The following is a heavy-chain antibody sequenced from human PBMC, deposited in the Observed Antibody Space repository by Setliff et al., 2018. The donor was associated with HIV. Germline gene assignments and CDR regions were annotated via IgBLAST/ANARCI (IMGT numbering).Heavy chain of an antibody. J-gene: IGHJ4*02. Sequence: GESLKISCKASGYKFYTYWIGWVRQMPGKGLEWMGIIYPGDSDTRYSRSVQGHVTFSVDTSISTAYLQWSSLKASDTAMYYCASGRKKNYDLFTGYYRILGVDFDYWGQGTLVTVSS. D-gene: IGHD3-9*01. V-gene: IGHV5-51*01. CDR2: IYPGDSDT. CDR1: GYKFYTYW. CDR3: ASGRKKNYDLFTGYYRILGVDFDY.